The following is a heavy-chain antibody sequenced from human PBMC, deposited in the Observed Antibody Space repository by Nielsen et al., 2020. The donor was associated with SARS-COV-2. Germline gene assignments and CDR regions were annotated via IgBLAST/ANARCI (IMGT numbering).Heavy chain of an antibody. CDR3: ARVYYDSSGYLNYFDY. CDR1: GFTFDDYG. V-gene: IGHV3-20*01. D-gene: IGHD3-22*01. CDR2: INWNGGST. J-gene: IGHJ4*02. Sequence: GESLKISCAASGFTFDDYGMSWVRQAPGKGLEWVSGINWNGGSTGYADSVKGRFTISRDNAKNSLYLQMNSLRAEDTALYHCARVYYDSSGYLNYFDYWSQGTLVTVSS.